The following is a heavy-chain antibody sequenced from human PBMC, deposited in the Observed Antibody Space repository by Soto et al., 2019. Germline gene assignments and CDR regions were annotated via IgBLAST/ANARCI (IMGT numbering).Heavy chain of an antibody. V-gene: IGHV4-31*03. D-gene: IGHD3-3*01. CDR3: ARAVRFLEWPNYFDY. CDR1: GGSISSGGYY. CDR2: IYYSGST. Sequence: SETLSLTCTVSGGSISSGGYYWSWIRQHPGKGLEWIGYIYYSGSTYYNPSLKSRVTISVDTSKNQFSLKLSSVTAADTAVYYCARAVRFLEWPNYFDYWGQGTLVTVSS. J-gene: IGHJ4*02.